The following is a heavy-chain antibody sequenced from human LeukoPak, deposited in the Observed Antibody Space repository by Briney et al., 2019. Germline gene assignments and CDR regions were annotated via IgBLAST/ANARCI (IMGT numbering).Heavy chain of an antibody. V-gene: IGHV4-4*07. Sequence: SETRSLTCTVSGRSISSYSWSWIRQPAGKGLGWIGRMYPSGSTNSNPSLKSQVTMSLDTPQNQFSLKLSSVTAADTAVYYCARGWGGSYHIHYMDVWGKGATVTVSS. CDR3: ARGWGGSYHIHYMDV. J-gene: IGHJ6*03. D-gene: IGHD1-26*01. CDR2: MYPSGST. CDR1: GRSISSYS.